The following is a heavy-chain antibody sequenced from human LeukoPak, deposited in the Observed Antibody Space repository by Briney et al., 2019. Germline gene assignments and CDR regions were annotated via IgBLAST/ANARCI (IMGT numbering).Heavy chain of an antibody. J-gene: IGHJ4*02. Sequence: GGPLRLSCKASAFTFSSYWWSWIRQAPGKGLEGVANIKEDGSEINYVDSVKGRFTISRDNAKNSLFLQMNSLRVEDTAVYYCARDRGYSSFDYWGQGTLVTVSS. CDR2: IKEDGSEI. V-gene: IGHV3-7*01. CDR3: ARDRGYSSFDY. CDR1: AFTFSSYW. D-gene: IGHD4-23*01.